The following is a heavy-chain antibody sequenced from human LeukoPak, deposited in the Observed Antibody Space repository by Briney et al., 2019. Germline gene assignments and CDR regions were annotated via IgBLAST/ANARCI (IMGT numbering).Heavy chain of an antibody. Sequence: ASVKVSCTASGYTFTSYDINWVRQATGQGLEWMGWMNPNSGNTGYAQKFQGRVTMTRNTSISTAYMELSSLRSEDTAVYYCARGRSRVSKYQLLYWFDPWGQGTLVTVSS. CDR2: MNPNSGNT. J-gene: IGHJ5*02. CDR1: GYTFTSYD. D-gene: IGHD2-2*01. CDR3: ARGRSRVSKYQLLYWFDP. V-gene: IGHV1-8*01.